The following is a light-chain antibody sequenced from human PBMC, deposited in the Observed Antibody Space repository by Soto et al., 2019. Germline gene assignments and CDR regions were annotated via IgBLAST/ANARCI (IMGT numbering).Light chain of an antibody. V-gene: IGKV3-15*01. CDR3: QQYNNWPYT. Sequence: EIVTTQSPATLSVSPGERATLSCRASQSVSSNLAWYQQKPGQAPRLLIYGASTRATGIPARFSGSGSGTEFTLTISSLQSGDFAVYYCQQYNNWPYTFGQGTKLEIK. CDR1: QSVSSN. J-gene: IGKJ2*01. CDR2: GAS.